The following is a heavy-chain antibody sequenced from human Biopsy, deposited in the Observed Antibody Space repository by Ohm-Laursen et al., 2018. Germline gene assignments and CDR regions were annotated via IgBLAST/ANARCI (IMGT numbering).Heavy chain of an antibody. CDR1: GDSISSYY. CDR3: ARDRGYYSDRTVPGYFDL. Sequence: GTLSLTCSVSGDSISSYYWSWIRQPPGKGLEWIGYVYYTGSTDYNPSLQSRVTISVDTSKNHFSLRLRSVTPADTAIYYCARDRGYYSDRTVPGYFDLWGRGTLVTASS. D-gene: IGHD3-22*01. V-gene: IGHV4-59*01. J-gene: IGHJ2*01. CDR2: VYYTGST.